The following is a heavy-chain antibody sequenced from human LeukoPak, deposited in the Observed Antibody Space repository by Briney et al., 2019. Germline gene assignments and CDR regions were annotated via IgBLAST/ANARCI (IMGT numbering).Heavy chain of an antibody. J-gene: IGHJ4*02. V-gene: IGHV3-48*01. CDR1: GFTFSSYS. Sequence: GGSLRLSCAASGFTFSSYSMNWVRQAPGKGLEWVSYISSSSSTIYYADSVKGRFTISRDNAKNSLYLQMNSLRAEDTAVYYCARDTLKFAYWGQGTLVTVSS. CDR3: ARDTLKFAY. CDR2: ISSSSSTI.